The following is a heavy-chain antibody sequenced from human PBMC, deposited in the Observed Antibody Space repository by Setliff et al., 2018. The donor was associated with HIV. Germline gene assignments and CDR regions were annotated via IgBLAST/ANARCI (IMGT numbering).Heavy chain of an antibody. D-gene: IGHD6-19*01. V-gene: IGHV3-21*04. J-gene: IGHJ4*02. CDR3: AKSQVRYSSGWFFFDS. Sequence: PGGSLRLSCAASGFTFIDYALNWVRQAPGKGLEWVSSISSSGSYIYYAPSLKGRFTISRDYASNSLYLEMNSLRVEDTAVYYCAKSQVRYSSGWFFFDSWGQGSLVTVSS. CDR2: ISSSGSYI. CDR1: GFTFIDYA.